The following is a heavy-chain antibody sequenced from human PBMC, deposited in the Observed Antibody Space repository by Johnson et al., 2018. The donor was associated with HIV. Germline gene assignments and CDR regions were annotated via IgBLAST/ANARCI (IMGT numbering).Heavy chain of an antibody. D-gene: IGHD6-6*01. J-gene: IGHJ3*02. Sequence: EVQLVESGGGLIQPGGSLRLSCAASGFTVSSNYMSWVRQAPGKGLEWVSVIYSGGSTYYADSVKGRFTISRDNSKNTLYLQMNSLRAEDTAVYYCARGSIAAHDAFDIWGQGTMVTVSS. CDR1: GFTVSSNY. CDR2: IYSGGST. V-gene: IGHV3-53*01. CDR3: ARGSIAAHDAFDI.